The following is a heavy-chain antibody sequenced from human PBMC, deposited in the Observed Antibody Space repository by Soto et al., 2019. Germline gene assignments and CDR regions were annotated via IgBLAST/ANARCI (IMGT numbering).Heavy chain of an antibody. CDR2: ISHSGNT. J-gene: IGHJ4*02. D-gene: IGHD6-19*01. V-gene: IGHV4-30-4*01. Sequence: SETLSLTCTVSGGSISSGGYYWTWIRQPPGKGLEWIGYISHSGNTYYNSSLKSRLTMSLDTSKNQFSLSLSSVTAADTAVFYCARLSRRASVPGDYWGQGTLVTVSS. CDR3: ARLSRRASVPGDY. CDR1: GGSISSGGYY.